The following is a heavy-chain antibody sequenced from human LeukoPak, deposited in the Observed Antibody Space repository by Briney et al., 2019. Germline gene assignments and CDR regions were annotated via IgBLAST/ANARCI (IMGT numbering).Heavy chain of an antibody. Sequence: GASVKVSCKTSGYRFNEYYMHWVRQAPGQGPEWMGWININTGGTKYAQKFQGRVTMTSDTSITTAYMELSRLRSDDTAVYYCARVRGSYSEFYFDYWGQGTLVTVSS. CDR2: ININTGGT. D-gene: IGHD1-26*01. V-gene: IGHV1-2*02. J-gene: IGHJ4*02. CDR1: GYRFNEYY. CDR3: ARVRGSYSEFYFDY.